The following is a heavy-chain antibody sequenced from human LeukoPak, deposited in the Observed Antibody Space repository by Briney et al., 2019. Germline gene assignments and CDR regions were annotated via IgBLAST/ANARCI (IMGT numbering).Heavy chain of an antibody. Sequence: GGSLRLSCAASRFTFSSYWMSWVRQAPGKGLEWVANIKQDGSEKYYVDSVKGRFTISRDNAKDSLYLQMNSLRAEDTAVYYCARDRVQYYDSSGYPRYYYYGMDVWGQGTTVTVSS. CDR2: IKQDGSEK. V-gene: IGHV3-7*01. CDR1: RFTFSSYW. J-gene: IGHJ6*02. D-gene: IGHD3-22*01. CDR3: ARDRVQYYDSSGYPRYYYYGMDV.